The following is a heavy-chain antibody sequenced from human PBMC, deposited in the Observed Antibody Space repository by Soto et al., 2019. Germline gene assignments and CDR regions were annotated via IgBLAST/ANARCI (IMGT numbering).Heavy chain of an antibody. J-gene: IGHJ4*02. D-gene: IGHD4-17*01. CDR2: ILPIFGTA. CDR3: ASDTESANYGDLTFDY. Sequence: QVQLVQSGAEVKKPGSSVKVSCKASGGTFSSYAISGVRQAPGQGLEGMGGILPIFGTANYAQKFQGRVTITADESPSTAYMELSSLRAEDTAVYYCASDTESANYGDLTFDYWGQGTLVTVSS. V-gene: IGHV1-69*01. CDR1: GGTFSSYA.